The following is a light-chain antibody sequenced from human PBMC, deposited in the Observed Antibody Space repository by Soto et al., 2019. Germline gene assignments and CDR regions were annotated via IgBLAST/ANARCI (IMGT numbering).Light chain of an antibody. Sequence: EIELTQSPGTLSLSLGERATLSCRASHSFSSSYLAWYQQKPGQPPRLLIYGASSRATGIPDRFSGSGSGTDFTLTIGRLEPEDFAVYYCQQYGNSPGTFGQGTKVDSK. J-gene: IGKJ1*01. CDR2: GAS. V-gene: IGKV3-20*01. CDR3: QQYGNSPGT. CDR1: HSFSSSY.